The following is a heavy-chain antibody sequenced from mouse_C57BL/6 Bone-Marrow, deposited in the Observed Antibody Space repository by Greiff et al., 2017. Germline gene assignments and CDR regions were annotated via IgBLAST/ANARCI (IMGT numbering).Heavy chain of an antibody. CDR3: ARQGLCYYGSSGGYFDV. CDR1: GYTFTSYG. Sequence: QVQLKQSGAELARPGASVKLSCTASGYTFTSYGISWVKQRTGQGLEWIGEIYPRSGNTYYTEKFKGKATLTADKSSSTAYLELRSLTAEDSAVYFCARQGLCYYGSSGGYFDVWGTGTTVTVSS. CDR2: IYPRSGNT. D-gene: IGHD1-1*01. J-gene: IGHJ1*03. V-gene: IGHV1-81*01.